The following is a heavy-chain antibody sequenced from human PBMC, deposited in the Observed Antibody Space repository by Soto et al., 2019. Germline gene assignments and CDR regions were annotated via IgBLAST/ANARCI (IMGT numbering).Heavy chain of an antibody. J-gene: IGHJ6*04. D-gene: IGHD1-26*01. CDR3: GRDVGV. CDR1: GVTVSNNY. CDR2: IYSDGSR. Sequence: EVQLVESGGGLVQPGGSLRLSCAASGVTVSNNYMSWVRQAPGKGLEWVSVIYSDGSRYYADSVQGRFTISRDNSKNSVYLQMKRLRAEDSAVYYCGRDVGVWGRGTTVTVSS. V-gene: IGHV3-66*01.